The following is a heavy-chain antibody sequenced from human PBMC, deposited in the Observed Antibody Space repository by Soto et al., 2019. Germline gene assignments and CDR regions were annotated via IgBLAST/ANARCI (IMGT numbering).Heavy chain of an antibody. V-gene: IGHV3-23*01. CDR1: GFTFSTYV. CDR2: IIGSGTST. J-gene: IGHJ4*02. CDR3: AKPDS. Sequence: GGSLRLSCAASGFTFSTYVMSWVRQAPGKGLEWVSTIIGSGTSTYYADSVKGRFTISRDNSRNTLYLQLISLRAEDTAVYYCAKPDSWGQGTLVTVSS.